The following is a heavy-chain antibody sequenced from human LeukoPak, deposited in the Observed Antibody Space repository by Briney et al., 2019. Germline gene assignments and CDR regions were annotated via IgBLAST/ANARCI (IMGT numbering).Heavy chain of an antibody. CDR1: GDSISSGYY. CDR3: ASLAVAGPPDY. J-gene: IGHJ4*02. CDR2: IYYSGST. Sequence: PSETLSLTCAVSGDSISSGYYWGWIRQPPGKGLEWIGYIYYSGSTNYNPSLKSRVTISVDTSKNQFSLKLSSVTAADTAVYYCASLAVAGPPDYWGQGTLVTVSS. D-gene: IGHD6-19*01. V-gene: IGHV4-61*01.